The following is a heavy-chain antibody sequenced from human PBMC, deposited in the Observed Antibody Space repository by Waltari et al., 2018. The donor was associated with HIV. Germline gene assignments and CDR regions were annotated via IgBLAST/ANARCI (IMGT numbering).Heavy chain of an antibody. Sequence: EVQLVESGGGLVKPGGSLRLSCVGSGFTFKIAWINWVRQAPGKGLVWVGRIKSKSDGVTVYYGDPGRGRFSISKDDSQNTVFLQMNSLKTEDTAVYYCTRKAFSGSYYDSWGQGALVTVSS. D-gene: IGHD1-26*01. CDR1: GFTFKIAW. CDR3: TRKAFSGSYYDS. V-gene: IGHV3-15*01. CDR2: IKSKSDGVTV. J-gene: IGHJ4*02.